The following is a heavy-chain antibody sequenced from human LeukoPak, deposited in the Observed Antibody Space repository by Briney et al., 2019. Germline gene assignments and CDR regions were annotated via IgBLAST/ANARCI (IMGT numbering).Heavy chain of an antibody. CDR3: AKDGVYCSSTSCRYYYYGMDV. D-gene: IGHD2-2*01. J-gene: IGHJ6*02. CDR1: GFTFSSYG. Sequence: PGGSLRLSCAASGFTFSSYGMHWVRQAPGKGLEWVAVISYDGSNKYYADSVKGRFTISRDNSKNTLYLQMNSLRAEDTAVYYCAKDGVYCSSTSCRYYYYGMDVWGQGTTVTVSS. CDR2: ISYDGSNK. V-gene: IGHV3-30*18.